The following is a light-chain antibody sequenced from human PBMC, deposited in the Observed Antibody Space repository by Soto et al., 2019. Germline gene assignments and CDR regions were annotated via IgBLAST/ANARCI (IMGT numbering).Light chain of an antibody. J-gene: IGKJ1*01. CDR3: QQYNNFWT. CDR1: QSVSSN. V-gene: IGKV3-15*01. Sequence: EIVMTHSPATLSVSPGETATLSCWASQSVSSNLAWYQQKPGQAPRLLIYGASTRATDIPARFSGSGSGTEFTLTISSLQSEDFAVYYCQQYNNFWTFGQGTKVEIK. CDR2: GAS.